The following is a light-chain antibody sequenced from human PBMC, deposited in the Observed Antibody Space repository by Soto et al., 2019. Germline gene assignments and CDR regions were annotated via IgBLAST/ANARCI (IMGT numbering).Light chain of an antibody. J-gene: IGKJ1*01. CDR2: DAS. V-gene: IGKV1-5*01. CDR3: QQYKSYPST. CDR1: QSISSW. Sequence: DIQMTQFPSTLSASVGDRVTITCRASQSISSWLARYQQKPGKAPKLLIYDASSLESGVPSRFSGSGSGTEFTLTISSLQPDDFATFYCQQYKSYPSTFGQGTKVDIK.